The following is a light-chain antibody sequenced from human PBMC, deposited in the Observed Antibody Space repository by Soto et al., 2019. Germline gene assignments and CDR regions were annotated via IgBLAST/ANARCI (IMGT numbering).Light chain of an antibody. CDR2: DAS. V-gene: IGKV3-11*01. CDR1: QSVSSY. CDR3: QQRSNCPRT. Sequence: DIVLTQSPATLSLSPGERATLSCRASQSVSSYLACYQQKPGQAPRLLINDASNMATGITARFSGSGSGTDFTLTSSSLEPEDFSVYYCQQRSNCPRTFGQGTKVEIK. J-gene: IGKJ1*01.